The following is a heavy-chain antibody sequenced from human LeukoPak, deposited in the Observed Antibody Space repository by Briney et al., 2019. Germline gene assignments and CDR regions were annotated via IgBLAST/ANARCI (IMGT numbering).Heavy chain of an antibody. CDR3: ARGGLFLSAAGNFDY. Sequence: SATLSLTCTVSGGSISSYYWSWIRQPPGKGLEWIGYIYYSGSTNYNPSLKSRVTISVDTSKNQFSLKLSSVTAADTAVYYCARGGLFLSAAGNFDYWGQGTLVTVSS. J-gene: IGHJ4*02. V-gene: IGHV4-59*01. CDR2: IYYSGST. CDR1: GGSISSYY. D-gene: IGHD6-13*01.